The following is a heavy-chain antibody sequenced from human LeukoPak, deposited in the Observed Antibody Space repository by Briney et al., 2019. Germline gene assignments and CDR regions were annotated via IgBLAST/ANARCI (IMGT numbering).Heavy chain of an antibody. CDR3: AREGPRRGLRMTYYYYYIDV. D-gene: IGHD1-26*01. J-gene: IGHJ6*03. V-gene: IGHV1-69*13. Sequence: SVKDSCKASGGTFSSHAITWVRQAPGQGLEWMGGIIPIFDTTNYAQKFQGRVTIAADECTSTVYMELSSLRSDDTAVYDCAREGPRRGLRMTYYYYYIDVWGKGTTVTVSS. CDR1: GGTFSSHA. CDR2: IIPIFDTT.